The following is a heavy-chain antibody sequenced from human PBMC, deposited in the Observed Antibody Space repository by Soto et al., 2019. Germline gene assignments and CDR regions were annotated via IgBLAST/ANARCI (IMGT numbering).Heavy chain of an antibody. J-gene: IGHJ6*02. V-gene: IGHV3-49*03. CDR2: IRSKAYGGTT. CDR3: TRDDRYYDPKQYEAAHYGMDV. Sequence: PGGSLRLSCTASGFTFGDYAMSWFRQAPGKGLEWVGFIRSKAYGGTTEYAASVKGRFTISRDDSKSIAYLQMNSLKTEDTAVYYCTRDDRYYDPKQYEAAHYGMDVWGQGTTVTVSS. CDR1: GFTFGDYA. D-gene: IGHD3-22*01.